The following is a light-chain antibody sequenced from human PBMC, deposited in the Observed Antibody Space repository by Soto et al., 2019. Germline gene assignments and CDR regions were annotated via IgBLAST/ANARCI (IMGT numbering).Light chain of an antibody. J-gene: IGLJ2*01. CDR3: SAYTSSSLV. CDR2: DVS. CDR1: SSDVGGYNY. Sequence: QSALTQPASVSGSPGQSITISCTGTSSDVGGYNYVSWYQQHPGKAPKLMIYDVSNRPSGVSNRFSGSKSGNTASLTISGVEAEDDADYYCSAYTSSSLVFGGGTKVTVL. V-gene: IGLV2-14*01.